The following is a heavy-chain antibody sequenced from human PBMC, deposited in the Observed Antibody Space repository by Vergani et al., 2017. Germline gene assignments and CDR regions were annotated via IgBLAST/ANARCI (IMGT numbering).Heavy chain of an antibody. V-gene: IGHV1-3*02. Sequence: QVQLVQSGAEVKKPGASVKVSCKASGYTFTSYAMHWVRQAPGQRLEWMGWSNAGNGNTKYSQEFQGRVTITRDTSASTAYMELSSLRSEDTAVYYCAREPTSPAWGHDGFDYWGQGTLVTVSS. CDR2: SNAGNGNT. CDR1: GYTFTSYA. D-gene: IGHD3-16*01. CDR3: AREPTSPAWGHDGFDY. J-gene: IGHJ4*02.